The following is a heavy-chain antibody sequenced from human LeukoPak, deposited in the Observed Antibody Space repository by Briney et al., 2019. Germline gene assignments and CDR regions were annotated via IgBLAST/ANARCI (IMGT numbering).Heavy chain of an antibody. CDR1: GFTFSSYS. J-gene: IGHJ4*02. CDR2: ISGSGGST. CDR3: AKDASVWFGELGY. D-gene: IGHD3-10*01. Sequence: PGGSLRLSCAASGFTFSSYSMSWVRQAPGKGLEWVSSISGSGGSTYYADSVKGRFTISRDNSKNTLYLQMNSLRAEDTAVYYCAKDASVWFGELGYWGQGTLVTVSS. V-gene: IGHV3-23*01.